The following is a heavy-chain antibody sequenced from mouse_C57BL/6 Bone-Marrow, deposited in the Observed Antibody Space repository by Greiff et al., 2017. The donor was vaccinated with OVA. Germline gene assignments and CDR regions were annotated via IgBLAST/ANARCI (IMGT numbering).Heavy chain of an antibody. V-gene: IGHV1-61*01. Sequence: QVQLQQPGAELVRPGSSVKLSCKASGYTFTSYWMDWVKQRPGQGLEWIGNIYPSDSETHYNQKFKDKATLTVDKSSSTAYMQLSSLTSEDSAVYYCARGGNGNPFDYWGQGTTLTVSS. CDR1: GYTFTSYW. D-gene: IGHD2-1*01. J-gene: IGHJ2*01. CDR2: IYPSDSET. CDR3: ARGGNGNPFDY.